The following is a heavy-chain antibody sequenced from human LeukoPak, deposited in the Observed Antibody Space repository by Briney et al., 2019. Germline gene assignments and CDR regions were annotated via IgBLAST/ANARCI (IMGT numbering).Heavy chain of an antibody. V-gene: IGHV1-46*01. CDR1: GYTFTSYY. CDR3: ARGPAVVTPRWWFFDY. Sequence: GASVKVSCKASGYTFTSYYMHWVRQAPGQGLEWMGIINPSGGSTSYAQKFQGRVTMTRDMSTSTVYMELSSLRSEDTAVYYCARGPAVVTPRWWFFDYWGQGTLVTVSS. CDR2: INPSGGST. J-gene: IGHJ4*02. D-gene: IGHD4-23*01.